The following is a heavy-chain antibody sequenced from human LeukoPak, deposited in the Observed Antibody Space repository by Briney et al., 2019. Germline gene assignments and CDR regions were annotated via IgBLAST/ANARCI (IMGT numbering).Heavy chain of an antibody. J-gene: IGHJ4*02. D-gene: IGHD5-18*01. CDR2: IYYSGST. CDR3: TRVMDTSMDTNFDY. V-gene: IGHV4-59*01. Sequence: SETLSLTCTVSGGSISSYYWSWIRQPPGKGLEWIGYIYYSGSTNYNPSLKSRVTISVDTSKNQFSLKLSSVTAADTAVYYCTRVMDTSMDTNFDYWGQGTLVTVSS. CDR1: GGSISSYY.